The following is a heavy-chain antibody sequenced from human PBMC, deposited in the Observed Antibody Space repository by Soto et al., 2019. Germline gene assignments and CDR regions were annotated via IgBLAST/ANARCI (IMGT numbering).Heavy chain of an antibody. CDR3: ARGRGAAADYFDF. V-gene: IGHV3-11*05. CDR2: ISSSTSHT. D-gene: IGHD6-13*01. J-gene: IGHJ4*02. Sequence: QVQLVESGGGLVKPGWSLRLSCAVSGFTFSDYYMTWIRQAPGKGLEWVSYISSSTSHTNYADSVKGRFTISRDNAKNSLCLQMNSLRAEDTAVYYCARGRGAAADYFDFWGQGTLVTVSS. CDR1: GFTFSDYY.